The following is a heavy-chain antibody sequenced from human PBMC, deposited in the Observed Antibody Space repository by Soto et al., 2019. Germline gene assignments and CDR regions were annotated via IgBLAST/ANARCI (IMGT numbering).Heavy chain of an antibody. Sequence: SGGSLRLSCAVSGFTFSSYAMTWVRQAPGKGLEWVSAISGSGGSTYYADSVKGRFTISRDNSKNTLYLQMNSLRAEDTAVYYCAKDRIPADYYGSGSFDYWGQGTLVTVSS. V-gene: IGHV3-23*01. CDR1: GFTFSSYA. J-gene: IGHJ4*02. D-gene: IGHD3-10*01. CDR2: ISGSGGST. CDR3: AKDRIPADYYGSGSFDY.